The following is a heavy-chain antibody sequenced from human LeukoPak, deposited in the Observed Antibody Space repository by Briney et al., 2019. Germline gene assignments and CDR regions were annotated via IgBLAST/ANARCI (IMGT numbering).Heavy chain of an antibody. D-gene: IGHD1-26*01. CDR3: VRRMVGAIRPFDY. V-gene: IGHV4-30-4*01. J-gene: IGHJ4*02. Sequence: PSETLSLTCTVSGGSISSGDYYWGWIRQPPGKGLEWIGYMYYSGSTKYNPSLKSRVTISVDTSKNQFSLKLNSVTAADTAVYYCVRRMVGAIRPFDYWGQGTRVTVSS. CDR2: MYYSGST. CDR1: GGSISSGDYY.